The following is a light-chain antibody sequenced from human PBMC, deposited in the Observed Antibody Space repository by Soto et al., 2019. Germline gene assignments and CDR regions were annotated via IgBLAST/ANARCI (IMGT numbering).Light chain of an antibody. CDR1: QSVSSDY. CDR3: QQYGSSPPLT. V-gene: IGKV3-20*01. Sequence: EIVLTQSPGTLSLSPGERATLSCRASQSVSSDYLAWYQQKPGQAPRLLIYGASSRATGIPDRFSGSGSGTDFTLTISRLEPEDFAVYYFQQYGSSPPLTFGGGTKVDSK. CDR2: GAS. J-gene: IGKJ4*01.